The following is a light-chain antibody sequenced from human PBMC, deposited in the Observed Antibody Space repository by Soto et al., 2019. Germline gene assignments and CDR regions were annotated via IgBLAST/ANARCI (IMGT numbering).Light chain of an antibody. V-gene: IGKV3-20*01. CDR3: QQYGSSPRT. J-gene: IGKJ4*01. Sequence: EIVLPQSPGTLSLSPGERATLSCRASQSVSSSYVAWYQQKPGQAPRLLIDGASSRATGIPDRFSGSGSGTDFTLTISRLEPEDFAVYYCQQYGSSPRTFGGGTKVEIK. CDR1: QSVSSSY. CDR2: GAS.